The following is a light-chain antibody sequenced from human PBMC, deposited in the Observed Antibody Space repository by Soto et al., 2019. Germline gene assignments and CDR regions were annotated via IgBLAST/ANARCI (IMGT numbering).Light chain of an antibody. CDR3: QQYNNWPPLT. CDR1: QSVSSN. Sequence: EIVMTQSAATLSVSPGERATLSCRASQSVSSNLAWYQQKPGQAPRLLIYGASTRATGIPARFSGSGSGTEFTLTISSLQSEGFAVYYCQQYNNWPPLTFGGGTKVGIK. V-gene: IGKV3-15*01. CDR2: GAS. J-gene: IGKJ4*01.